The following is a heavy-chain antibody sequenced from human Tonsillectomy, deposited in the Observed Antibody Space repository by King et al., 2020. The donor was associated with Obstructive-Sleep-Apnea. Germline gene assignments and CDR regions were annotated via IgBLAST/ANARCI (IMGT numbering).Heavy chain of an antibody. V-gene: IGHV1-18*01. CDR1: GYTFTSYG. J-gene: IGHJ4*02. CDR2: ISAFNGNT. Sequence: VQLVESGAEVKKPGASVKVSCKASGYTFTSYGFSWVRQAPGQGLEWMGWISAFNGNTNYAQKLQGRVTMTTDTSTSTAYMELRSLRSDDTAVYYCARDIPYYDSSGYYSYYFDYWGQGTLVTVSS. CDR3: ARDIPYYDSSGYYSYYFDY. D-gene: IGHD3-22*01.